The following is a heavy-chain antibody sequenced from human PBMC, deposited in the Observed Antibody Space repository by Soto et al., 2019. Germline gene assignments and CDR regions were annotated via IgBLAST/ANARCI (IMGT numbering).Heavy chain of an antibody. Sequence: GGSLRLSCTASGFTFGDYAMSWFRQAPGKGLEWVGFIRSKAYGGTTEYAASVKGRFTISRDDSKSIAYLQMNSLKTEDTAVYYCTSFNHVDIVATVFDDXGQGTLVTVSS. CDR2: IRSKAYGGTT. J-gene: IGHJ4*02. CDR1: GFTFGDYA. D-gene: IGHD5-12*01. V-gene: IGHV3-49*03. CDR3: TSFNHVDIVATVFDD.